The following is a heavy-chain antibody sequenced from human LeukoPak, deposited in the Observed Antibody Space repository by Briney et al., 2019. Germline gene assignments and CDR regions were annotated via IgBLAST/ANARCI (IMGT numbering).Heavy chain of an antibody. Sequence: ASVKVSCKASGYTFTSYGISWVRQAPGQGLEWMGWISAYNGNTNYAQKLQGRVTMTTDTSTSTAYMELRSLRPDDTAVYYCARRASSHYGDYGHFDYWGQGTLVTVSS. CDR3: ARRASSHYGDYGHFDY. CDR2: ISAYNGNT. V-gene: IGHV1-18*01. J-gene: IGHJ4*02. D-gene: IGHD4-17*01. CDR1: GYTFTSYG.